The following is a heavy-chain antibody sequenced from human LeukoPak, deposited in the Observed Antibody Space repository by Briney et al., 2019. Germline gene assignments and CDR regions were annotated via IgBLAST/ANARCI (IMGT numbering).Heavy chain of an antibody. D-gene: IGHD1-20*01. CDR3: ARDLGRYNWNAYFDY. Sequence: RRSLRLSCAASGFTFSSYAMHWVRQAHAKGLEYVSAISSNGGSTYYANFVKGRFTISRDNSKNTLYLQMGSLRAEDTAVYHCARDLGRYNWNAYFDYWGQGTLVTVSS. CDR1: GFTFSSYA. J-gene: IGHJ4*02. CDR2: ISSNGGST. V-gene: IGHV3-64*01.